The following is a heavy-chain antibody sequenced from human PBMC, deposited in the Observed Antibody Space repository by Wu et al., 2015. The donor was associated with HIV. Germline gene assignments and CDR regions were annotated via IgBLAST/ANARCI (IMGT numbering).Heavy chain of an antibody. CDR2: INSNRGGT. D-gene: IGHD5-24*01. CDR1: GYTFTDYY. V-gene: IGHV1-2*02. J-gene: IGHJ4*02. Sequence: AEVKKPGASVIISCKASGYTFTDYYIYWVRQAPGQGPEWMGWINSNRGGTKYAQKFQGRVTMSRDTAISTAYMELASLTSDDTAVYYCARLQSLHGLYXNADFWGQGTLVTVSS. CDR3: ARLQSLHGLYXNADF.